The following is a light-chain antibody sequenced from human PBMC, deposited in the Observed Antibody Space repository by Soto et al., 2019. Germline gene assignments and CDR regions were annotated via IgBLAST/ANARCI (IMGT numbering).Light chain of an antibody. CDR3: QHQWT. Sequence: IQITQSASTLSASVGDRVTITCRASQSISSLLAWYQQKPGKAPKLLIYKASSLESGVPSRFSGSGSGTEFTLTISSLQPDDFATYYCQHQWTLGQGTKVDIK. V-gene: IGKV1-5*03. CDR2: KAS. J-gene: IGKJ1*01. CDR1: QSISSL.